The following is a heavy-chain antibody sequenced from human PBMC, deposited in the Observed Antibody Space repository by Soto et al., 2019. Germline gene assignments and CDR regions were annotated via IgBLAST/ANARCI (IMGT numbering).Heavy chain of an antibody. CDR1: GPTFSSYT. V-gene: IGHV3-48*01. Sequence: GSLILSCTTSGPTFSSYTRNSIRQAPGQGLEWVSYITSRSTTIKYADSVQGRFTISRDKAKNSLYLQMNSLRAEDTAVYYCASVPLRAFDIWGQGTMVTVSS. CDR2: ITSRSTTI. D-gene: IGHD6-6*01. J-gene: IGHJ3*02. CDR3: ASVPLRAFDI.